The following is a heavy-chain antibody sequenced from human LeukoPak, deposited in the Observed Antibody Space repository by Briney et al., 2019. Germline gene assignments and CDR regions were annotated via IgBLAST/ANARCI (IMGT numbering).Heavy chain of an antibody. CDR1: GFTFSSYS. CDR2: ISSSSSYI. J-gene: IGHJ5*02. V-gene: IGHV3-21*01. D-gene: IGHD6-13*01. Sequence: GGSLRLSCAASGFTFSSYSMNWVRQAPGKGLEWVSSISSSSSYIYYADSVKGRFTISRDNAKNSLFLQMSSLRAEDTAVYYCARDQSGGSSSWYRWFDPWGQGTLVTVSS. CDR3: ARDQSGGSSSWYRWFDP.